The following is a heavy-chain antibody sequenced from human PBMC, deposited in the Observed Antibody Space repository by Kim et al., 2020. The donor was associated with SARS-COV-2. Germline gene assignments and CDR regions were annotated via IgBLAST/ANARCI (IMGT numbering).Heavy chain of an antibody. CDR3: AAAAGTEYFQH. D-gene: IGHD6-13*01. J-gene: IGHJ1*01. V-gene: IGHV3-13*01. CDR1: GFTFSSYD. Sequence: GGSLRLSCAASGFTFSSYDMHWVRQATGKGLEWVSAIGTAGDTYYPGSVKGRFTISRENAKNSLYLQMNSLRAGDTAVYYCAAAAGTEYFQHWGQGTLVTVSS. CDR2: IGTAGDT.